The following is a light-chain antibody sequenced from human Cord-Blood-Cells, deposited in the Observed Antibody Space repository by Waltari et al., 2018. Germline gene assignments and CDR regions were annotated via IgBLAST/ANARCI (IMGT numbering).Light chain of an antibody. CDR1: SSNIGAGYD. Sequence: SGAPGQRVTISCTGSSSNIGAGYDVHWYQQLPGTAPKLLIYGNSNRPSGVPDRFSGSKSGTSASLAITGLQAEDEADYYCQSYDSSLSGYVFGTGTKVTVL. CDR2: GNS. CDR3: QSYDSSLSGYV. V-gene: IGLV1-40*01. J-gene: IGLJ1*01.